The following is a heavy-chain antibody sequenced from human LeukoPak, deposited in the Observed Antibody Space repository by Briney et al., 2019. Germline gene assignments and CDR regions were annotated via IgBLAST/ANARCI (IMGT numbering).Heavy chain of an antibody. J-gene: IGHJ4*02. Sequence: GGSLRLSCAASGFTFNSYAMNWVRQTPGKGLEWVSAISGNGDNTYYADSVKGRFTISRDNSKNTLYLQMNSLRAEDTAVYYCAKSGEQYYDSSGYQLDYWGQGTLVTVSS. CDR1: GFTFNSYA. CDR2: ISGNGDNT. D-gene: IGHD3-22*01. CDR3: AKSGEQYYDSSGYQLDY. V-gene: IGHV3-23*01.